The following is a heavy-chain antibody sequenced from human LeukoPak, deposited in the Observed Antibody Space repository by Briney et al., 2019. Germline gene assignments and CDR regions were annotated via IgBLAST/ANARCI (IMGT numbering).Heavy chain of an antibody. Sequence: WASVTVSCKASGYTFTSYGISWVRQAPGQGLEWMGWISAYNGNTNYAQKLQGRVTMTTDTSTSTAYMELRSLRSDDTAVYYCARAPMVRGLDWFDPWGQGTLVTVSS. CDR1: GYTFTSYG. J-gene: IGHJ5*02. CDR2: ISAYNGNT. D-gene: IGHD3-10*01. CDR3: ARAPMVRGLDWFDP. V-gene: IGHV1-18*01.